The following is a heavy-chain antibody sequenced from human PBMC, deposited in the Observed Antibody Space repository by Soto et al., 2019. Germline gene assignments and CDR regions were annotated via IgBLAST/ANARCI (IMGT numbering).Heavy chain of an antibody. CDR3: AKEMYYYDSSGSKGGFDY. CDR2: ISGSGGST. Sequence: PGGSLRLSCAASGFTFSSYAMSWVRQAPGKGLEWVSAISGSGGSTYYADSVKGRFTISRDNSKNTLYLQMNSLRAEDTAVYYCAKEMYYYDSSGSKGGFDYWGQGTLVTVSS. J-gene: IGHJ4*02. D-gene: IGHD3-22*01. V-gene: IGHV3-23*01. CDR1: GFTFSSYA.